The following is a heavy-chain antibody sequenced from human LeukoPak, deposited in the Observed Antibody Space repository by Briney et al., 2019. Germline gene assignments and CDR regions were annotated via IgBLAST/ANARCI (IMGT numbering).Heavy chain of an antibody. J-gene: IGHJ4*02. D-gene: IGHD3-9*01. CDR2: IIPALGLT. V-gene: IGHV1-69*04. CDR3: ARNILTGYYEY. CDR1: GGSFTNYA. Sequence: SVKVSCKASGGSFTNYAIIWVRQAPGQGLEWMGRIIPALGLTAYAEKFQGKATITADKNTNTAYMELSSLKSEDTAVYFCARNILTGYYEYWGQGTLVTVSS.